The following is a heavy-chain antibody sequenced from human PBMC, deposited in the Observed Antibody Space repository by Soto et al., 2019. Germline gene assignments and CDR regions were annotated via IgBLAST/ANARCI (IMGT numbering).Heavy chain of an antibody. J-gene: IGHJ6*02. Sequence: QVQLQQWGAGLLKPSETLSLTCAVYGGSFSGYYWSWIRQPPGKGLEWIGEINHSGSTNYNPSLKSRVTISVDTSKNQFSLKLSSVTAADTAVYYCARGLTGTTWYYYYYYGMDVWGQGTTVTVSS. CDR2: INHSGST. D-gene: IGHD1-20*01. CDR3: ARGLTGTTWYYYYYYGMDV. CDR1: GGSFSGYY. V-gene: IGHV4-34*01.